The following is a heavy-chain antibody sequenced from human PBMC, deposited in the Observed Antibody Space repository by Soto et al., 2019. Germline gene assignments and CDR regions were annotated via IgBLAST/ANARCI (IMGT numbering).Heavy chain of an antibody. Sequence: QVQLVQSGADVKKPGASVKVSCKASGYTFTSYAMHWVRQAPGQMLEWMGWINAGNGNTKDSQKFQGRVTITRDTFASTAYMELSSLRSEGTAVDYCARATLVVGGTSSWFDPWGQGTLVTVSS. CDR3: ARATLVVGGTSSWFDP. V-gene: IGHV1-3*01. CDR1: GYTFTSYA. CDR2: INAGNGNT. J-gene: IGHJ5*02. D-gene: IGHD1-26*01.